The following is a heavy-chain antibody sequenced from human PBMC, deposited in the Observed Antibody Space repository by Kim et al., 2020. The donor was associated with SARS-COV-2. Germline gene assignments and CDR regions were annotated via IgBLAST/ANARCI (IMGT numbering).Heavy chain of an antibody. D-gene: IGHD1-26*01. Sequence: AASERARFTTHRDNAKNTLYLQMNSLGAEDTAVYYCARGGPGGATYFDYWGQGTLVTVSS. V-gene: IGHV3-74*01. CDR3: ARGGPGGATYFDY. J-gene: IGHJ4*02.